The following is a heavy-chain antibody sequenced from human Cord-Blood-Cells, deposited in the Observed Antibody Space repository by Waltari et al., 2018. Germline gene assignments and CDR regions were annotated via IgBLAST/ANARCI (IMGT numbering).Heavy chain of an antibody. J-gene: IGHJ3*02. CDR1: GGSISSSTYY. CDR2: IYYSGST. D-gene: IGHD6-6*01. Sequence: QLQLQESGPGLVKPSETLSLTCTVSGGSISSSTYYWGWIRQPPGKGLEWIGSIYYSGSTYYNPALKSRVTISVDTSKNQFSLKLSSVTAADTAVYYCARQGYSSSSGDAFDIWGQGTMVTVSS. CDR3: ARQGYSSSSGDAFDI. V-gene: IGHV4-39*01.